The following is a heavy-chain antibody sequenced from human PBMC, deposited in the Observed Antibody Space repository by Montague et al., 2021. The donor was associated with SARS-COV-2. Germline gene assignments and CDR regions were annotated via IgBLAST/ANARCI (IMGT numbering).Heavy chain of an antibody. V-gene: IGHV4-34*01. Sequence: SETLSLTCAVYGGSFSGYYWTWIRQSPGKGLEWIAEINHSGTTNYNFNPSLRSRVTVSVDTSKIQFYLKLSSVTAADTGVYYCARWDPQTLTLIGLRGKSASESWGPGTLVSVAS. CDR1: GGSFSGYY. D-gene: IGHD4-23*01. CDR2: INHSGTT. J-gene: IGHJ5*02. CDR3: ARWDPQTLTLIGLRGKSASES.